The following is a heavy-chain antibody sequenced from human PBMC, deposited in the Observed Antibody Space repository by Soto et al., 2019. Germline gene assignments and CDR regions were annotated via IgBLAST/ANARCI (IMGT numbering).Heavy chain of an antibody. V-gene: IGHV4-59*08. J-gene: IGHJ5*02. CDR1: GGSISGYY. CDR3: ARHGGGQWLVGP. Sequence: QVQLQESGPGLVKPSETLSLTCTVSGGSISGYYWNWIRQPPGKGLEWIGYIFYTGSTSYNPSLKSRVTMLVDMSKNQFSLKLTSVTAADTAVYYCARHGGGQWLVGPWGQGTLVTVSS. CDR2: IFYTGST. D-gene: IGHD6-19*01.